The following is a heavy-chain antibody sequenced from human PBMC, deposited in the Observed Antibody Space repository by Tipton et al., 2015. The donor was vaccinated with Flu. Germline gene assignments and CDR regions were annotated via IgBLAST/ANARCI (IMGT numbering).Heavy chain of an antibody. CDR1: GGSISGYY. CDR2: IYYTGSA. CDR3: ARDQGRVGNMVVDFLAY. D-gene: IGHD2-21*01. V-gene: IGHV4-4*07. Sequence: TLSLTCTVSGGSISGYYWSCIRQSAGKGLEWIGRIYYTGSATYSPSLKSRVTMSVDPSKSQISLRLNSVTAADTAVYYCARDQGRVGNMVVDFLAYWGQGIPVTVSS. J-gene: IGHJ4*02.